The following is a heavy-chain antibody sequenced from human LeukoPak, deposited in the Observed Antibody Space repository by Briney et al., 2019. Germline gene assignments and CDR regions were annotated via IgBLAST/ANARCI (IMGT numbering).Heavy chain of an antibody. CDR2: IYYSGST. Sequence: SETLSLTCTVSGRSISSSSYYWGWIRQPPGKGLEWIGSIYYSGSTYYNPSLKSRVTISVDTSKDQFSLKLSSVTAADTAVYYCARVLWYCSSTSCFYFDYWGQGTLVTVSS. V-gene: IGHV4-39*01. CDR1: GRSISSSSYY. J-gene: IGHJ4*02. D-gene: IGHD2-2*01. CDR3: ARVLWYCSSTSCFYFDY.